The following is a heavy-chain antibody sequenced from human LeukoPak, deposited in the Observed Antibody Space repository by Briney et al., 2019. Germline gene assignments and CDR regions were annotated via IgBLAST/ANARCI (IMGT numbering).Heavy chain of an antibody. Sequence: GGSLRLSCAASGFTFSNYAMNWVRQAPGKGLEWVSAISGSGSDTYYAGSVKGRFTISRDNSKNTLYLQMNSLRAEDTAIYYCVKDHDYYASGPIWGQGTMVTVSS. J-gene: IGHJ3*02. D-gene: IGHD3-10*01. CDR1: GFTFSNYA. CDR3: VKDHDYYASGPI. V-gene: IGHV3-23*01. CDR2: ISGSGSDT.